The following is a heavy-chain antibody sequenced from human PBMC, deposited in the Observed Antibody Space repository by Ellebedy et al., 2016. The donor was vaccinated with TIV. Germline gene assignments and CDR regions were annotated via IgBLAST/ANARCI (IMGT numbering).Heavy chain of an antibody. CDR1: GGSMGTSRHS. Sequence: SETLSLTCDISGGSMGTSRHSWGWIRQAPGKGLEWIGNVYFIGHTFYNPSLKSRVTISVDKPPNQFSLKLSSVTAADTAVYYCAEGRSGWYYFDYWGQGTLVTVSS. CDR2: VYFIGHT. V-gene: IGHV4-39*07. CDR3: AEGRSGWYYFDY. D-gene: IGHD6-19*01. J-gene: IGHJ4*02.